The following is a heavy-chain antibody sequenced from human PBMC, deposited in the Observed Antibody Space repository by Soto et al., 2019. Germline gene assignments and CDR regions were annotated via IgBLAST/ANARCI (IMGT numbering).Heavy chain of an antibody. V-gene: IGHV3-21*01. D-gene: IGHD3-22*01. CDR2: ISSSSSYI. J-gene: IGHJ6*02. CDR3: ARVVDYYDPYYHYGMEV. CDR1: GFTFSYYS. Sequence: EVQLVESGGGLVKPGGSLRLSCAASGFTFSYYSMNWVRQAPGKGLEWVSSISSSSSYISYADSVKGRFTISRDNAKNSLYLQMNSLRAEDTAVYYCARVVDYYDPYYHYGMEVWGQGTTVTVSS.